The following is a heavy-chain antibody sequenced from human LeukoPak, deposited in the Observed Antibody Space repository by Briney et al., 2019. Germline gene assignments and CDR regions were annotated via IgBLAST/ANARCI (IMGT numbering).Heavy chain of an antibody. D-gene: IGHD2-2*01. CDR3: ARYVVVDGPYYYYGMDV. J-gene: IGHJ6*04. V-gene: IGHV1-69*01. Sequence: SVKVSRKASGGTFSSYAISWVRQAPGQGLEWMGGIIPIFGTANYAQKFQGRVTITADESTSTAYMELSSLRSEDTAVYYCARYVVVDGPYYYYGMDVWRKGTTLTVAS. CDR1: GGTFSSYA. CDR2: IIPIFGTA.